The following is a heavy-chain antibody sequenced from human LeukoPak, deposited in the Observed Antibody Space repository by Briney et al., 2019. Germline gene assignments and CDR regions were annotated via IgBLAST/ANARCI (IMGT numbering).Heavy chain of an antibody. Sequence: GASVKVSCKASGGTFSSYAISWVRQAPGQGLEWMGGIIPIFGTANYAQKFQGRVTITADESTSIAYMELSSLRSEDTAVYYCATQSKGPSPWTDYWGQGTLVTVSS. CDR2: IIPIFGTA. V-gene: IGHV1-69*13. CDR3: ATQSKGPSPWTDY. CDR1: GGTFSSYA. J-gene: IGHJ4*02. D-gene: IGHD3/OR15-3a*01.